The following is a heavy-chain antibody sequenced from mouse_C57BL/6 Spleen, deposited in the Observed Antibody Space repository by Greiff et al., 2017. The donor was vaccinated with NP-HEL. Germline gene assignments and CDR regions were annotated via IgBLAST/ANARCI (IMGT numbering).Heavy chain of an antibody. CDR1: GFTFTDYY. J-gene: IGHJ3*01. Sequence: EVQLVESGGGLVQPGGSLSLSCAASGFTFTDYYMSWVRQPPGKALEWLGFIRNKANGYTTVYSASVKGRFTISRDNSQSILYLQMNALRAEDSATDYCARWDYGSSYGWFAYWGQGTLVTVSA. CDR2: IRNKANGYTT. V-gene: IGHV7-3*01. D-gene: IGHD1-1*01. CDR3: ARWDYGSSYGWFAY.